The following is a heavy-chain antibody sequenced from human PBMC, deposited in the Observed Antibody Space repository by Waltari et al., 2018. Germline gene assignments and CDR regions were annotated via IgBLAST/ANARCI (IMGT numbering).Heavy chain of an antibody. J-gene: IGHJ4*02. D-gene: IGHD2-2*01. CDR2: HKSKAEGGTT. V-gene: IGHV3-15*01. CDR3: TTEGGRTWPMY. Sequence: EVQLVESGGGLVKPGDSLRLSCVASGFTFANAWINWGRQAPGKGLELVGRHKSKAEGGTTDYAAPVKGRFAISRDDSKDTAYLQMNSLKTEDTAMYFCTTEGGRTWPMYWGQGTLVTVSS. CDR1: GFTFANAW.